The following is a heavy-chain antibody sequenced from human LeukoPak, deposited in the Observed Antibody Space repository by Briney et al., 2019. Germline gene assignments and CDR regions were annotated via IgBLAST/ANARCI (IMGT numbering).Heavy chain of an antibody. CDR2: INSDGSST. J-gene: IGHJ4*02. CDR1: GFTFSSYW. Sequence: AGSLRLSCAASGFTFSSYWMHWVLQAPGKGLVWVSRINSDGSSTSYADSVKGRFTISRDNAKNTLYLQMNSLRAEDTAVYYCASGNYGYVDYWGQGTLVTVSS. D-gene: IGHD5-18*01. V-gene: IGHV3-74*01. CDR3: ASGNYGYVDY.